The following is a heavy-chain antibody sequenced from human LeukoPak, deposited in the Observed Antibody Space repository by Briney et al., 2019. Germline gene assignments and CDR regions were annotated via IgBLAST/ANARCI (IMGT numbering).Heavy chain of an antibody. Sequence: GGSLRLSCAASGFTFSNAWMSWVRQAPGKGLEWVGRIKSKTDGGTTDYAAPVKGRFTISRDDSKNTLYLQMKSLKTEDTAVYYCTTELGNYYYDRSGYGSGDYWGQGTLVTVSS. CDR3: TTELGNYYYDRSGYGSGDY. V-gene: IGHV3-15*01. CDR2: IKSKTDGGTT. D-gene: IGHD3-22*01. CDR1: GFTFSNAW. J-gene: IGHJ4*02.